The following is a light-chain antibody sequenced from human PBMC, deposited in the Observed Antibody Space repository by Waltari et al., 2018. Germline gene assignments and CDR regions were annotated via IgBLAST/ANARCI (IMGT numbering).Light chain of an antibody. CDR2: AAS. Sequence: DIQMTQSPSSLSASVGDRVTITCRASQSISSYLNWYQQKPGKAPKLLIYAASSLQSGVPSRFSGSESGTDFTLTISSLQPEDFATYYCQQSYSTPPTFGQGPKVEIK. J-gene: IGKJ1*01. V-gene: IGKV1-39*01. CDR3: QQSYSTPPT. CDR1: QSISSY.